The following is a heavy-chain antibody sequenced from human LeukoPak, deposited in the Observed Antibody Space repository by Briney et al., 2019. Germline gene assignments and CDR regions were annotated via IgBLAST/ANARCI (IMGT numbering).Heavy chain of an antibody. V-gene: IGHV4-30-2*01. CDR2: IYHGGST. Sequence: PSETLSLTCTVSGDSLSSSRYSWSWLRQPPGQGLEWIGYIYHGGSTHYNPSLESRVTLSMDRSKKQFYLKLTSATAADMAVYYCARMVVDITRYFDPWGQGTLVTVSS. D-gene: IGHD2-15*01. J-gene: IGHJ5*02. CDR1: GDSLSSSRYS. CDR3: ARMVVDITRYFDP.